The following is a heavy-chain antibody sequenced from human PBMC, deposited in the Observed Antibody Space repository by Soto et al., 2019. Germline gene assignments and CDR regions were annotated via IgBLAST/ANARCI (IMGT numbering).Heavy chain of an antibody. CDR2: INHSGST. J-gene: IGHJ4*02. Sequence: QVQLQQWGAGLLKPSETLSLTCAVYGGSFSGYYWSWIRQPPGKGLEWIGEINHSGSTNYNPSLKSRVTISVDTSKTQFSLKLSSVTAADTAVYYCARQAYYYGSGSYLPDKTPKENFDYWGQGTLVTVSS. V-gene: IGHV4-34*01. D-gene: IGHD3-10*01. CDR3: ARQAYYYGSGSYLPDKTPKENFDY. CDR1: GGSFSGYY.